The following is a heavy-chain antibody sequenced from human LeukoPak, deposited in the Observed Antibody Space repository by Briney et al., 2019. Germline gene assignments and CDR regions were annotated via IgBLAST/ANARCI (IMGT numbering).Heavy chain of an antibody. CDR1: GGSFSGYY. D-gene: IGHD6-19*01. J-gene: IGHJ5*02. CDR3: ARVAGYSSGWYDWFDP. CDR2: INHSGST. V-gene: IGHV4-34*01. Sequence: PSETLSLTCAVYGGSFSGYYWSWIRQPPGKGLEWIGEINHSGSTNYNPSLKSRVTISVDTSKNQFSLKLSSVTAADTAVYYCARVAGYSSGWYDWFDPWGQGTLVTVSS.